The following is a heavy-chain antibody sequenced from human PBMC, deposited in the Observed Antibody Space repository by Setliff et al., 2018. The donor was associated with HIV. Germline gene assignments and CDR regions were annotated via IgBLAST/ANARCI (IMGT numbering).Heavy chain of an antibody. CDR1: GFAFSDNP. J-gene: IGHJ4*02. V-gene: IGHV3-48*01. D-gene: IGHD5-12*01. CDR3: VGGFYAGY. Sequence: PGGSLRLSCVASSGFAFSDNPMNWVRQAPGKGLEWISHIRGKSDIIKYAESVMGRFTISRDNAKNSLYLEMNSLRAEDTAVYYCVGGFYAGYWGQGTLVTVSS. CDR2: IRGKSDII.